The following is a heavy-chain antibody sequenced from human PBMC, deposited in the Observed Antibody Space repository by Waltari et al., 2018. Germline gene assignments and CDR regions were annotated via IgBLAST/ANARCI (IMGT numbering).Heavy chain of an antibody. Sequence: EVQLVESGGGLVKPGGSLRLPCAAPRFTFSSHSMNWVRQSPGKGLEWVSSISSSSSYIYYADSVKGRFTISRDNAKNSLYLQMNSLRAEDTAVYYCARDSPQSGKRPVYLWGQGTLVTVSS. CDR1: RFTFSSHS. V-gene: IGHV3-21*01. CDR2: ISSSSSYI. CDR3: ARDSPQSGKRPVYL. J-gene: IGHJ5*02. D-gene: IGHD2-15*01.